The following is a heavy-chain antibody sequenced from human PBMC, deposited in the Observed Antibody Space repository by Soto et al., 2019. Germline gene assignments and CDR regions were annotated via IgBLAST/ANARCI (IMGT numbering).Heavy chain of an antibody. D-gene: IGHD2-2*01. Sequence: GESLKISCQASGYSFSKYWIGWVRQVPGKGLEWMGIIYPSDSDIRYSPSFQGQVTISVDKSTNTTYLQWTSLQASDTAMYYCARQDCSSANCFWSYYYHGLDVWGRGTKVTVSS. V-gene: IGHV5-51*01. CDR2: IYPSDSDI. CDR1: GYSFSKYW. J-gene: IGHJ6*02. CDR3: ARQDCSSANCFWSYYYHGLDV.